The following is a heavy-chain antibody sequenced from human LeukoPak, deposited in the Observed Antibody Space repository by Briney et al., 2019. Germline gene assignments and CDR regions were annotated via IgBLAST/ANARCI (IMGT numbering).Heavy chain of an antibody. Sequence: SESPCLTCAVSGGSTSIGNWWSGFRQPPGKGRKDIGEIYHSGNTNYNPSLKRRVTLSVDKSKNLFPVRLRSVTAADKAVYYCARIHCDTPGCYYYFDFWGQGPLVTVPS. V-gene: IGHV4-4*02. D-gene: IGHD2/OR15-2a*01. CDR3: ARIHCDTPGCYYYFDF. CDR1: GGSTSIGNW. CDR2: IYHSGNT. J-gene: IGHJ4*02.